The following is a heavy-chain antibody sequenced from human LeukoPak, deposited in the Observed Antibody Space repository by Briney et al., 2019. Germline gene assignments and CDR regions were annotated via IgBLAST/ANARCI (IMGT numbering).Heavy chain of an antibody. CDR3: ARDLVTTIVVPYDF. V-gene: IGHV3-7*01. D-gene: IGHD3-22*01. CDR1: GFTFSNYW. CDR2: MNQDGSHI. J-gene: IGHJ4*02. Sequence: GGSLRLSCVASGFTFSNYWMSWVRQAPGKGLEWLANMNQDGSHIYYVDSVKGRFTISRDNAKSSLYLQLDSLRAEDTAVYYCARDLVTTIVVPYDFWGQGTLVTVSS.